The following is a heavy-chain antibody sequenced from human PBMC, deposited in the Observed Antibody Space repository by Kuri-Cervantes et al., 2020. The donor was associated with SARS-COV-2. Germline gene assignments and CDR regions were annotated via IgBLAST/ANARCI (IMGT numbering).Heavy chain of an antibody. Sequence: GGSLRLSCAASGFTFSSYRMHWVRQAPGKGLVWVSRINSDGSSTSYADSVKGRLTLSRDNAKNTLFLQMNSLRAEDTAVYYCVRDGDHWNFDYWGQGTLVTVSS. D-gene: IGHD1-1*01. CDR2: INSDGSST. CDR1: GFTFSSYR. V-gene: IGHV3-74*01. J-gene: IGHJ4*02. CDR3: VRDGDHWNFDY.